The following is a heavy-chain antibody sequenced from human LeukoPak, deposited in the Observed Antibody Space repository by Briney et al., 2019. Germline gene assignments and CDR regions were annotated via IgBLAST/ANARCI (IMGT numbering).Heavy chain of an antibody. CDR2: INNNGGTT. CDR3: VKVGTSGWPGPYYFDC. CDR1: GFTFTSYA. D-gene: IGHD6-19*01. J-gene: IGHJ4*02. V-gene: IGHV3-64D*06. Sequence: GGSLRLSCSASGFTFTSYAMHWVRQAPGKGLQYVSAINNNGGTTFYADSVKGRFTISRDNSKNTLYLQTSSLRAEDTAVYYCVKVGTSGWPGPYYFDCWGQGTLVTVSS.